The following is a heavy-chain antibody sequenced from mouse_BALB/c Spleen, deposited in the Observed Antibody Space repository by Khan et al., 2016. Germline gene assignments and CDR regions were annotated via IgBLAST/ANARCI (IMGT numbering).Heavy chain of an antibody. V-gene: IGHV14-3*02. D-gene: IGHD2-3*01. Sequence: VQLQQSGAELVKPGASVKLSCTASGFNIKDTYMHWVKQRPEQGLEWIGRIDPANVNTKYDPKFQGKATITADTSSNTAYLQLSSLTSEDTAVYYCTREGYSPYRGQGTTLTVAA. CDR2: IDPANVNT. CDR3: TREGYSPY. CDR1: GFNIKDTY. J-gene: IGHJ2*01.